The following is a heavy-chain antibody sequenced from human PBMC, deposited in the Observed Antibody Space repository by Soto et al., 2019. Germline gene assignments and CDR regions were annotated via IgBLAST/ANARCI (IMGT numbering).Heavy chain of an antibody. D-gene: IGHD3-9*01. CDR1: GGSFGGYY. J-gene: IGHJ2*01. CDR3: ARESHDILTGPPWVWYFDL. Sequence: QLQQWGAGPLRPLETLSLTCDVSGGSFGGYYWAWIRQSPEKGLEWIGEINDRGSVNYNPSLKSRVSISVDTSKSHYSLTLRSVTAADTAIYYCARESHDILTGPPWVWYFDLWGRGTLVTVSS. CDR2: INDRGSV. V-gene: IGHV4-34*02.